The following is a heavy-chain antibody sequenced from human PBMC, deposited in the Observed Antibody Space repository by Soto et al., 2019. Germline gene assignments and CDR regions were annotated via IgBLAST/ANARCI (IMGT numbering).Heavy chain of an antibody. CDR3: ARDGPYYYASRMDV. D-gene: IGHD3-10*01. V-gene: IGHV3-53*04. Sequence: EVKLVESGGGLVQPGGSLRLSCAASGIPVSSDYMTWVRQAPGKGLEWVSVLHSGGDTYYANSVKGRFTISRHDSTNTLFLQMNSLTPEATAVYYCARDGPYYYASRMDVWGQGTTVTVSS. J-gene: IGHJ6*02. CDR2: LHSGGDT. CDR1: GIPVSSDY.